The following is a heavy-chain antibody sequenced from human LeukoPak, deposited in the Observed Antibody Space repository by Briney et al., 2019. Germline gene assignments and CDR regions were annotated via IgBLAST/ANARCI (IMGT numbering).Heavy chain of an antibody. CDR2: MNPNSGNT. CDR3: ARRMVVAATEDFDY. J-gene: IGHJ4*02. V-gene: IGHV1-8*01. D-gene: IGHD2-15*01. Sequence: ASVKVSCKASGYTFTSYDINWVRQATGQGLEWMGWMNPNSGNTGYAQKFQGRVTMTRNTSISTAYMELSSLRSEDTAVYYCARRMVVAATEDFDYWGQGTLVTVSS. CDR1: GYTFTSYD.